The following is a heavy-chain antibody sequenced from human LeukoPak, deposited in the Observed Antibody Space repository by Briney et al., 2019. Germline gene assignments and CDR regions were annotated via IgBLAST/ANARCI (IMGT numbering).Heavy chain of an antibody. J-gene: IGHJ4*02. CDR2: ISYQKNEE. V-gene: IGHV3-30*18. CDR3: VKGRSGSSYSPSDS. D-gene: IGHD2-15*01. Sequence: VISYQKNEEFYAHSLKALSTISLASSKNTLYLQMNSLRPEDTAVYYCVKGRSGSSYSPSDSWGQGTLVTVSS.